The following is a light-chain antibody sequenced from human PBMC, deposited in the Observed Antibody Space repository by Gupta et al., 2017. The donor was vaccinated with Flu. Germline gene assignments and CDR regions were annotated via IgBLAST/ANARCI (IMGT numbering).Light chain of an antibody. CDR2: GNS. Sequence: QSVLTQPPSVSGAPGQRVTISCTGSSSHIGAGYDVHWYQQLPGTAPKLLIYGNSNRPSGVPDRFSGSKSGTSASLAITGLQAEDEADYYCQSYDSSLSGPACVFGTGTKVTVL. J-gene: IGLJ1*01. CDR1: SSHIGAGYD. V-gene: IGLV1-40*01. CDR3: QSYDSSLSGPACV.